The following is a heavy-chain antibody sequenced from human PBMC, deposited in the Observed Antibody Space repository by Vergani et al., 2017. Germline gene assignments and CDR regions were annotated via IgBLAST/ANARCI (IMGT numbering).Heavy chain of an antibody. Sequence: EVQLLESGGGLVQPGGSLRLSCAASGFTFSSYAMSWVRQAPGKGLEWVSAISGSGGSTYYADSVKGRFTISRDNSKNTLYLQMNSLRAEDTAVYYCAKSLKTTLLLFGNNFDYWGQGTLVTVSS. CDR1: GFTFSSYA. J-gene: IGHJ4*02. CDR3: AKSLKTTLLLFGNNFDY. V-gene: IGHV3-23*01. D-gene: IGHD1/OR15-1a*01. CDR2: ISGSGGST.